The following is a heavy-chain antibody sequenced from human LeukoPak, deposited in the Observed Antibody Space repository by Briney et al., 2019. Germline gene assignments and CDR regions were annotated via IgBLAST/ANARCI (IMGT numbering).Heavy chain of an antibody. V-gene: IGHV3-64D*06. CDR1: GFTFSSYP. J-gene: IGHJ4*02. D-gene: IGHD3-22*01. CDR3: VKALYDSGGYYYAY. CDR2: ITFDGGNT. Sequence: PGGSLRLSCSGSGFTFSSYPMHWVRQAPGKGLEYVSAITFDGGNTYYADSVKGRFTISRDNSKNTLYLQMSSLGVEDTAVYYCVKALYDSGGYYYAYWGQGTLVTVSS.